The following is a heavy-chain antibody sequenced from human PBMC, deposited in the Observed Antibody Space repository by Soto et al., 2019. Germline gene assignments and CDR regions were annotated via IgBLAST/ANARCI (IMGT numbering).Heavy chain of an antibody. D-gene: IGHD3-22*01. CDR1: GFTFSSYS. CDR3: ARTDRTLDP. V-gene: IGHV3-21*06. CDR2: ISVGSAHI. J-gene: IGHJ5*02. Sequence: GGSLRLSCAASGFTFSSYSMNWVRQAPGKGLEWVSSISVGSAHIYYADSVKGRFTISRDNAKNSLYLQMNSLRAEDTAVYYCARTDRTLDPWGQGTLVTVSS.